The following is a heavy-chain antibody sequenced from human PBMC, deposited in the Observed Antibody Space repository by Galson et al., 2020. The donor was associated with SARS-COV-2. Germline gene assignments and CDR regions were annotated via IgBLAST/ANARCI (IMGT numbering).Heavy chain of an antibody. D-gene: IGHD2-21*01. CDR1: GFTFTNAG. CDR2: FRTKMEGGTI. Sequence: GGSLRLSCAASGFTFTNAGMSWVRQAPGRGLEWLGRFRTKMEGGTIDYAAPVKGRFTISRDESKNTLYLQMNSLKAEDTAVYYCTRDQSTSIVQFYLDAWGQGTLVTVSS. CDR3: TRDQSTSIVQFYLDA. V-gene: IGHV3-15*05. J-gene: IGHJ5*02.